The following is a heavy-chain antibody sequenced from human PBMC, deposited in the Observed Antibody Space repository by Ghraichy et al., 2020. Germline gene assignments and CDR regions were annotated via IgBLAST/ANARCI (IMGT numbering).Heavy chain of an antibody. CDR1: GFTLSTYW. Sequence: GESLNISCAASGFTLSTYWMTWVRQAPGKGLEWVVSIKPDGSEVNYGDSVKGRFTLSRDNAKNSLYLQMNGLRAEDTAVYYCARLGIVAATILDSWGQGILVTVSS. J-gene: IGHJ5*01. V-gene: IGHV3-7*01. D-gene: IGHD5-12*01. CDR2: IKPDGSEV. CDR3: ARLGIVAATILDS.